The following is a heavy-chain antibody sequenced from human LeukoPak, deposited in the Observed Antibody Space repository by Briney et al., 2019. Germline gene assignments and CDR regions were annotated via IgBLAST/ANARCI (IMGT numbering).Heavy chain of an antibody. V-gene: IGHV4-59*01. J-gene: IGHJ6*01. CDR1: GGSISSYY. D-gene: IGHD3-3*01. CDR3: ARVHRGKDDFWRGYPGYYYGMDV. Sequence: TSETLSLTCTVSGGSISSYYWSWIRQPPREGLEWIWYIYYSGSTNYKPSLTSRVTISVDTSKNQFSPKLSSVTAADTAVYYCARVHRGKDDFWRGYPGYYYGMDVWGQGTKVTVSS. CDR2: IYYSGST.